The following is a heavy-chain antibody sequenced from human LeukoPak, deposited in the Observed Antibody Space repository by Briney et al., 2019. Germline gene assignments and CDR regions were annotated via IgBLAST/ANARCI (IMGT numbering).Heavy chain of an antibody. CDR1: GFTFTSSA. D-gene: IGHD2-15*01. CDR3: AAASEYCSGGSCYYLDY. CDR2: IVVGSGNT. Sequence: GASVTVSCTASGFTFTSSAMQWVRQARGQRLEWIGWIVVGSGNTNYAQKFQERVTITRDMSTSTAYMELSSLRSEDTAVYYCAAASEYCSGGSCYYLDYWGQGTLVTVSS. J-gene: IGHJ4*02. V-gene: IGHV1-58*02.